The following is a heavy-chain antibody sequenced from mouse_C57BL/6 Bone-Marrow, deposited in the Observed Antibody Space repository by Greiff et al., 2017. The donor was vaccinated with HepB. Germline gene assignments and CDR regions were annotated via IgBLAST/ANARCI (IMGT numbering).Heavy chain of an antibody. J-gene: IGHJ1*03. CDR2: IYPGGGYT. V-gene: IGHV1-63*01. Sequence: QVQLQQSGAELVRPGTSVKMSCKASGYTFTNYWIGWAKQRPGHGLEWIGDIYPGGGYTNYNEKFKGKATLTADKSSSTAYMQFSSLTSEDSAIYYWARSRYYDYDEDWYFDVWGTGTTVTVSS. D-gene: IGHD2-4*01. CDR1: GYTFTNYW. CDR3: ARSRYYDYDEDWYFDV.